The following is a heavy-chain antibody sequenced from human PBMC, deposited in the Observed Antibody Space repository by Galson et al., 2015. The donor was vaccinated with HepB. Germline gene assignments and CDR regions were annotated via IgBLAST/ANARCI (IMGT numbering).Heavy chain of an antibody. CDR3: AKDFTSWYHSFDC. V-gene: IGHV3-9*01. Sequence: SLRLSCAASGFTFDDYDMHWVRQAPGKGLEWVSGISRSNGSIGYADSVKGRFTISRDNAKNSLYLQMNSLRTEDTALYFCAKDFTSWYHSFDCWGQGTLVTVSS. CDR2: ISRSNGSI. J-gene: IGHJ4*02. CDR1: GFTFDDYD. D-gene: IGHD2-2*01.